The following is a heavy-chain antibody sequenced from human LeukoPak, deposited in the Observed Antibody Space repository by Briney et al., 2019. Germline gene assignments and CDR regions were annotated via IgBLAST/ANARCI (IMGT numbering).Heavy chain of an antibody. J-gene: IGHJ4*02. V-gene: IGHV4-59*01. CDR2: IYYSGST. CDR3: AREKYGGSNDY. CDR1: SDSISGYY. Sequence: SETLSLTCAVSSDSISGYYWSWIRRPPGKGLEWIGYIYYSGSTKYNPSLKSRVTISVDTSKNQFSLRLSSVTAADTAMYYCAREKYGGSNDYWGQGTLVTVSS. D-gene: IGHD1-26*01.